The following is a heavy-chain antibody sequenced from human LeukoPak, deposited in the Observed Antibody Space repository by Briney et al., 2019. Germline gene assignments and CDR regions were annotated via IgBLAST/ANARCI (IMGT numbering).Heavy chain of an antibody. Sequence: ASVKVSCKASGYTFSSYGISWVRQAPGQGLEWMGSVSPYTGDTKYAERLQDRVIMTTDTSTRTAYMELRSLTSDDTAVSYCARDQYDSVWGSYRPYFDFWGQGTLVTVSS. CDR2: VSPYTGDT. V-gene: IGHV1-18*04. D-gene: IGHD3-16*02. CDR1: GYTFSSYG. J-gene: IGHJ4*02. CDR3: ARDQYDSVWGSYRPYFDF.